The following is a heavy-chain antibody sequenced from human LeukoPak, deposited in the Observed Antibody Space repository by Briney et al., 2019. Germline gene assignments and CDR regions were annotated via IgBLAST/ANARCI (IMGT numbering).Heavy chain of an antibody. D-gene: IGHD4-11*01. CDR3: ARDKAVTTELTQYFQH. CDR1: GYTFTNYG. J-gene: IGHJ1*01. CDR2: ISAYNGYT. Sequence: ASVKVSCKASGYTFTNYGVSWVRQAPGRGLEWMGWISAYNGYTNYAQKFQFRVTMTTDTSTSTAYMELRSLTSDDTAVYYCARDKAVTTELTQYFQHWGQGTLVTVSS. V-gene: IGHV1-18*01.